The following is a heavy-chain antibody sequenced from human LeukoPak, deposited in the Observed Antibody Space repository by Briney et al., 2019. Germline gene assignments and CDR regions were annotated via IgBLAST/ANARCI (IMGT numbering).Heavy chain of an antibody. V-gene: IGHV3-23*01. Sequence: GGSLRLSCAASGFTFSSYAMSWVRQAPGKGLEWVSAISGSGGSTYYADSVKGRFTISRDNSKNTLYLQMNSLRAEDTAVYYCARNSGYDLFGWFDPWGQGTLVTVSS. CDR2: ISGSGGST. CDR1: GFTFSSYA. D-gene: IGHD5-12*01. CDR3: ARNSGYDLFGWFDP. J-gene: IGHJ5*02.